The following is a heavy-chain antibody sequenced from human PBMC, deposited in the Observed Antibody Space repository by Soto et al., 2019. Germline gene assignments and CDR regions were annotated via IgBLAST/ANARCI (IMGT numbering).Heavy chain of an antibody. J-gene: IGHJ2*01. CDR3: ADSSGYYWYFDL. D-gene: IGHD3-22*01. V-gene: IGHV4-39*01. CDR1: GGSISSSSYN. CDR2: IYYSGST. Sequence: SETLSLTCTISGGSISSSSYNWGWIRQPPGKGLEWIGSIYYSGSTYYNPSPKSRVTISVDTSKNQFSLKLSSVTAADTAVYYCADSSGYYWYFDLWGRGTLVTVSS.